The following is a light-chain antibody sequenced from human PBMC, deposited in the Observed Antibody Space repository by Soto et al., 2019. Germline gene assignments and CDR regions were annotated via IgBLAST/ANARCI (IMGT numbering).Light chain of an antibody. CDR3: QHYDKSVWT. J-gene: IGKJ1*01. V-gene: IGKV3-20*01. CDR1: QTISSSN. CDR2: AAS. Sequence: EIVLTQSPGTLSLSPGERATLSCRASQTISSSNFVWYQQKSGQAPRLLIYAASTRATGIPGRFSAAGSGTDFTLTISRLEAEDFAVYYCQHYDKSVWTFGQGTKVEIK.